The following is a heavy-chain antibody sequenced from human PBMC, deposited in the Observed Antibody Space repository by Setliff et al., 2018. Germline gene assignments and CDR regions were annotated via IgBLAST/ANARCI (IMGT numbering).Heavy chain of an antibody. V-gene: IGHV1-18*01. J-gene: IGHJ4*02. D-gene: IGHD3-10*01. CDR2: ISPYNGNT. CDR3: SRLVRFCTRIVCQRLSGDDY. CDR1: GYTFTDFG. Sequence: GASVKVSCKASGYTFTDFGVSWVRQAPGQGLEWVGWISPYNGNTYYAPKFQGTVLMTADTSTTTAYLELRSLRSDDTAVYYCSRLVRFCTRIVCQRLSGDDYWGQGTLVTVSS.